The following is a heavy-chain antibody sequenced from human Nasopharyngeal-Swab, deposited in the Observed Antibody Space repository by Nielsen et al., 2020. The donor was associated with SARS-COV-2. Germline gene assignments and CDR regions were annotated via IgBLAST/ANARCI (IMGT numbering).Heavy chain of an antibody. J-gene: IGHJ6*03. V-gene: IGHV3-33*01. CDR3: ARVPSIAVAGTLLPYYYYYMDV. CDR2: IWYDGSKK. CDR1: GFTFSTFG. D-gene: IGHD6-19*01. Sequence: GESLKISCAASGFTFSTFGMHWVGQAQGKGLEWVAVIWYDGSKKYYADSVEGRFTISRDNAKNSLYLQMNRLRAEDTAVYYCARVPSIAVAGTLLPYYYYYMDVWGKGTTVTVSS.